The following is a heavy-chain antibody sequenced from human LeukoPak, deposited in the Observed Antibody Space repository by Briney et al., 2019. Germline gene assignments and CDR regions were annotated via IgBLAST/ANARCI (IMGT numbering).Heavy chain of an antibody. D-gene: IGHD3-10*01. V-gene: IGHV1-69*01. Sequence: SVKVSCKASGGTLSSYAISWVRQAPGQGLEWMGGIIPIFGTASYAQKFQGRVTITADESTSTAYMELSSLRSEDTAVYYCASAWGSGPFDYWGQGTLVTVSS. J-gene: IGHJ4*02. CDR2: IIPIFGTA. CDR3: ASAWGSGPFDY. CDR1: GGTLSSYA.